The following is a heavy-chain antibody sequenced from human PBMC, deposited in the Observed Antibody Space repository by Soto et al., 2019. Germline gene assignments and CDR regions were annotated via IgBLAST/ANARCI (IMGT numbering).Heavy chain of an antibody. V-gene: IGHV1-69*02. CDR1: GGTFSSHT. CDR2: IIPLLDIT. D-gene: IGHD2-2*01. CDR3: ARSRYCTSATCFGPHWFDP. Sequence: SVKVSCKASGGTFSSHTISWVRQAPGQGLEWMGRIIPLLDITNYAQKFQGRVTITADKSTTTTYMELISLRSEDTAVYYCARSRYCTSATCFGPHWFDPWGQGSLVTVSS. J-gene: IGHJ5*02.